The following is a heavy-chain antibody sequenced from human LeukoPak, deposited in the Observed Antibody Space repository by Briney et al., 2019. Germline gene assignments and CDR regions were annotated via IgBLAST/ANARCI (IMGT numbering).Heavy chain of an antibody. J-gene: IGHJ4*02. D-gene: IGHD2-15*01. CDR3: ARDCSAGSCSIGIFDF. CDR1: GDSISSGGHY. CDR2: ISHSGST. Sequence: SETLFLTCSVSGDSISSGGHYWCWIRQPPGRVLEWIGYISHSGSTSHSPSLKSRATISVDTSKNQFSLKLSSVTVADTAVYFCARDCSAGSCSIGIFDFWGQGTLVSVSS. V-gene: IGHV4-31*03.